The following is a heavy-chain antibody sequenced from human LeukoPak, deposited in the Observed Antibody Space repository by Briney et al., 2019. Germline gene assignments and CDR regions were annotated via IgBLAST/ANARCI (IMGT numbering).Heavy chain of an antibody. D-gene: IGHD3-3*01. CDR2: IYHSGST. CDR3: ARVVFYDFWSGYYPQCFDY. CDR1: GGSISSSNW. Sequence: PSGTLSLTCAVSGGSISSSNWWSWVRQPPGKGLEWIGEIYHSGSTNYNPSLKSRVTISVDKSKNQFSLKLSSVTAADTAVYYCARVVFYDFWSGYYPQCFDYWGQGTLVTVSS. V-gene: IGHV4-4*02. J-gene: IGHJ4*02.